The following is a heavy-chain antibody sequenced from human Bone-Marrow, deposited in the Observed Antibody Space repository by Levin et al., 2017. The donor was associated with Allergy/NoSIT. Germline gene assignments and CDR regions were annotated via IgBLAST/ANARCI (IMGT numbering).Heavy chain of an antibody. D-gene: IGHD6-19*01. CDR2: IRGSGERT. V-gene: IGHV3-23*01. CDR1: GFTFTSYA. CDR3: AREKGGTRGWYTVDC. Sequence: GGSLRLSCAASGFTFTSYAITWVRQAPGKGLEWISAIRGSGERTYYADSVEGRFTVSRDNSKDTVYLQMNSLRGEDTAVYFCAREKGGTRGWYTVDCWGQGALVIVSP. J-gene: IGHJ4*02.